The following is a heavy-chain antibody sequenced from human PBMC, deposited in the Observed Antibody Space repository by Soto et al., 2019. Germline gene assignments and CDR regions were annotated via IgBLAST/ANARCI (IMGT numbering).Heavy chain of an antibody. J-gene: IGHJ4*02. CDR3: AKAWTGSSSWYDLDY. CDR1: GFTFSNYA. D-gene: IGHD6-13*01. V-gene: IGHV3-23*01. CDR2: ISNTGGST. Sequence: EVQLLDSGGGLEQPGGSLRLSCAASGFTFSNYAMSWVRQAPGKGLEWVSTISNTGGSTYYADSVKGRFTISRDNSENTLYLQMNSLRAEDTALYYCAKAWTGSSSWYDLDYWGQGALVTVSS.